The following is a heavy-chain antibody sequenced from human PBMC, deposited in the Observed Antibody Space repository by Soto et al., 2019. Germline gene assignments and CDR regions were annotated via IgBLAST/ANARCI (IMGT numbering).Heavy chain of an antibody. CDR2: IYYSGST. Sequence: SETLSLTCTVSGGSISSYYWSWIRQPPGKGLEWIGYIYYSGSTNYNPSLKSRVTISVDTSKNQFSLKLSSVTAADTAVYYCARQTYYIWGSYRYPWFDPWGQGTLVTVSS. CDR3: ARQTYYIWGSYRYPWFDP. D-gene: IGHD3-16*02. CDR1: GGSISSYY. V-gene: IGHV4-59*08. J-gene: IGHJ5*02.